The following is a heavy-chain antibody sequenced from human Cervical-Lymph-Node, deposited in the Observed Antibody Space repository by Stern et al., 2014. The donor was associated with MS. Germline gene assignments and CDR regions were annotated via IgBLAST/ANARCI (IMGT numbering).Heavy chain of an antibody. CDR3: ARVWSRYGDYGMDV. CDR2: INTNTGKH. Sequence: VQLVQSGSELKKPGASVKVSCKASGYIFTNYAMNWVRQAPGQGLEWMGWINTNTGKHTYAQGFTGRFVFSLDTSVSTAYLQISSLKAEDTAVYYCARVWSRYGDYGMDVWGQGTTVTVSS. D-gene: IGHD4-17*01. CDR1: GYIFTNYA. J-gene: IGHJ6*02. V-gene: IGHV7-4-1*02.